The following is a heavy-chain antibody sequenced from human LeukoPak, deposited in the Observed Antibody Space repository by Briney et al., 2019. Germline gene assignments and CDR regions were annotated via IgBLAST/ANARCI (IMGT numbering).Heavy chain of an antibody. V-gene: IGHV1-2*02. CDR1: GYTFTGYY. CDR2: IDPSSGGT. Sequence: VASVKVSCKTSGYTFTGYYMHWVRQAPGQGLEWMGWIDPSSGGTNYAQRFQGRVTMTRDTSISTVYMELSSLRSDDTAVYYCAKDLGSGSYQPSDYWGQGTLVTVSS. J-gene: IGHJ4*02. D-gene: IGHD1-26*01. CDR3: AKDLGSGSYQPSDY.